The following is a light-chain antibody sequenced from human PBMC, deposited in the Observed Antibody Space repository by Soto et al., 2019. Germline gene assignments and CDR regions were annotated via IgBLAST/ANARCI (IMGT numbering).Light chain of an antibody. CDR2: AAS. J-gene: IGKJ1*01. Sequence: DIQMTQSPSSLSASVGDRVTITCRASRSISNYLNWYQQKSGKAPRLLIYAASSLQTGVPSRFSGTGAGTAFTLTITSLQPEDSATYYCHRSYSVPRFGQGTRVDLK. V-gene: IGKV1-39*01. CDR3: HRSYSVPR. CDR1: RSISNY.